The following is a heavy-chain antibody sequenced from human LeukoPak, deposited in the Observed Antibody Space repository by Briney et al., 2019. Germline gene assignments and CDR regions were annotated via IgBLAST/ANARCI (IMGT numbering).Heavy chain of an antibody. D-gene: IGHD5-24*01. V-gene: IGHV1-2*02. Sequence: ASVKVSCKASGYSFTGYYMHWVRQAPGQGLEWMGWINPNSGGTNYAQKFQGRVTMTRDTSISTVYMELSSLRSDDAAVYFCATEDGPGLDFWGQGTLVTVSS. CDR3: ATEDGPGLDF. J-gene: IGHJ4*02. CDR1: GYSFTGYY. CDR2: INPNSGGT.